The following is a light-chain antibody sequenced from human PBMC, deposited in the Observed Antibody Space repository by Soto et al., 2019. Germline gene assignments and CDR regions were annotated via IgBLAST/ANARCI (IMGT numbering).Light chain of an antibody. J-gene: IGKJ4*02. CDR3: HQRYIWPPLT. CDR2: DAS. Sequence: EIVLTQSPATLSLSPGERATLSCRASQSVGSYLAWYQQKRGQAPRLLIYDASNRATGIPARFSGSGSGTDFTLTISSLEQEDFAVYYCHQRYIWPPLTFGGGTKVEIK. V-gene: IGKV3-11*01. CDR1: QSVGSY.